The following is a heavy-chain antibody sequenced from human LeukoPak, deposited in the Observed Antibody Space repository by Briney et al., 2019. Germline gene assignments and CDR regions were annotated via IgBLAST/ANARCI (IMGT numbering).Heavy chain of an antibody. CDR3: ARGTWSSSSFGY. CDR2: LTYDGTT. V-gene: IGHV4-34*01. J-gene: IGHJ4*02. CDR1: GGSFSGYY. D-gene: IGHD6-6*01. Sequence: SETLSLTCAVHGGSFSGYYWTWIRRPPGKGLEWIGVLTYDGTTHYNPSLKSRITISIDTSKNRFSLNLNSVTAADTAVYYCARGTWSSSSFGYWGQGTLVSVSS.